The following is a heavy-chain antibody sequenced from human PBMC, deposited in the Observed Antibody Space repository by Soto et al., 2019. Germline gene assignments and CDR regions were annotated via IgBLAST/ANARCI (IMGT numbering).Heavy chain of an antibody. CDR2: IFHTGST. V-gene: IGHV4-30-2*01. J-gene: IGHJ2*01. CDR3: ARVKVGDLFRFNWFFDL. Sequence: PSETLSLTCTVSGGSISSGNFSWTWIRQPPGKGLEWIAYIFHTGSTFYNSSLKPRDSISVDRSKNQFPLKLKPVTETDTAVYYCARVKVGDLFRFNWFFDLWGRGTLVTVSS. CDR1: GGSISSGNFS. D-gene: IGHD3-3*01.